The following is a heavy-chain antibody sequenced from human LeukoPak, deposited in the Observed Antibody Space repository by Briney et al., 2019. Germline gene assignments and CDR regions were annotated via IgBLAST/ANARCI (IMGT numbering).Heavy chain of an antibody. Sequence: SAILSLTWTVAGSSISSGCDYWSWLRQHPGKGLDLIGYIYYSGSTYSNPSLKSRVTISVDTSKNQFSLKLSSVTAADTAVYYCAIHMITFGGVIVYYFDYWGQGTLVTVSS. V-gene: IGHV4-31*02. D-gene: IGHD3-16*02. CDR1: GSSISSGCDY. CDR3: AIHMITFGGVIVYYFDY. J-gene: IGHJ4*02. CDR2: IYYSGST.